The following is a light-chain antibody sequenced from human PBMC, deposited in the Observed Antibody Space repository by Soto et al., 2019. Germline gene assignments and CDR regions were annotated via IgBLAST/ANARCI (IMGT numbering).Light chain of an antibody. CDR1: QGIKDY. J-gene: IGKJ1*01. Sequence: EIVMTQSPATLSVSPGERATLSCRASQGIKDYVAWFQQKPGQAPRLLIYGASTRATAIPARFSGSGSGTEFTLSISSLQSEDFAVYYCQQYNTWPRTFGQETKVETK. CDR3: QQYNTWPRT. V-gene: IGKV3-15*01. CDR2: GAS.